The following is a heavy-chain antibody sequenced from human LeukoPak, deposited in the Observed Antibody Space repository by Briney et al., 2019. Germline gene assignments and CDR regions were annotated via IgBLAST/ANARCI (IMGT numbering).Heavy chain of an antibody. Sequence: GGSLRLSCATSGFTFSSNWMSWVRHAPGRGLDWVANIKPDGSAEYYAASVKGRFTVSRDNSKNTLYLQMTSLRAEDSAVYYCAGLYSNSRPAAMGTLFDNWGQGTLVTVSS. CDR3: AGLYSNSRPAAMGTLFDN. CDR2: IKPDGSAE. D-gene: IGHD6-6*01. CDR1: GFTFSSNW. V-gene: IGHV3-7*01. J-gene: IGHJ4*02.